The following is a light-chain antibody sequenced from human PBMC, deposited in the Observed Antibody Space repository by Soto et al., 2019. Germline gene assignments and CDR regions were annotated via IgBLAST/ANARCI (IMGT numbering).Light chain of an antibody. CDR1: QSLLYSSNNKNY. J-gene: IGKJ4*01. Sequence: DFVMTQSPDSLAVSLGERATINCKSSQSLLYSSNNKNYLAWYQQKPGQPPELLLYWASTRQSGVPDRFSGSGSGTDFTLTINSLQSEDFAIYYCQRYNNWPLTFGGGTKVESK. V-gene: IGKV4-1*01. CDR2: WAS. CDR3: QRYNNWPLT.